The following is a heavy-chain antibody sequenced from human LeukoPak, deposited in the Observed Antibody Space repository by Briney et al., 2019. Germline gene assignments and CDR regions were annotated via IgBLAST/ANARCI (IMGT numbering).Heavy chain of an antibody. J-gene: IGHJ4*02. CDR2: IWYDGSNK. CDR1: GFTFSTYA. Sequence: GGSLRLSCAASGFTFSTYAMHWVRQAPGKGLEGVAVIWYDGSNKNYVDSVKGRFTISRDNAKNTLYLQMNSLRAEDTAVYYCARVDGAMGSLDYWGQGMPVTVSS. CDR3: ARVDGAMGSLDY. D-gene: IGHD5-18*01. V-gene: IGHV3-33*01.